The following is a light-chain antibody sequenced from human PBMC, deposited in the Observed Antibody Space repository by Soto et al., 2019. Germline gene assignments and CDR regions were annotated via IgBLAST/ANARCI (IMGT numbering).Light chain of an antibody. CDR1: QDINTY. J-gene: IGKJ4*01. CDR2: DAS. Sequence: DIQMTQSPSSLSASVGDRVTITCQASQDINTYLNWYQQKPGKAPNLLIYDASMLETGVPSRFSGGGSGTDFTFTVTSLQPADFATYFCQHYDNLLLTFGGGTKV. V-gene: IGKV1-33*01. CDR3: QHYDNLLLT.